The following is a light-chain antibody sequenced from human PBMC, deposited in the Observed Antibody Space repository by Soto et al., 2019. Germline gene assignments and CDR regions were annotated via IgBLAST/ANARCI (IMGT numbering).Light chain of an antibody. J-gene: IGLJ2*01. CDR2: EVS. Sequence: ALTQPASVSGSPGQSITISCTGTSSDVGSYNLVSWYQQHPGKAPKLIIYEVSERPSGVSHRFSGSKSGNTASLTISGLQAEDEADYYCCSYATPRLFGGGTQLTVL. V-gene: IGLV2-23*02. CDR1: SSDVGSYNL. CDR3: CSYATPRL.